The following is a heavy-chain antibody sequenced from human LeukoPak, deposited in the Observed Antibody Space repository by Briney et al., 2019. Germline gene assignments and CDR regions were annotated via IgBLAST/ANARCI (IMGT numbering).Heavy chain of an antibody. V-gene: IGHV4-4*07. CDR2: IYTSGNT. J-gene: IGHJ5*02. CDR3: ARDHVVVTASSWFDP. Sequence: SETLSLTCTVSGGSISSYYWSWIRQPAGKGLEWIGRIYTSGNTNYNPSLKSRVTMSVDTSKNHFSLKLSSVTAADTAVYYCARDHVVVTASSWFDPWGQGTLVTASS. D-gene: IGHD2-21*02. CDR1: GGSISSYY.